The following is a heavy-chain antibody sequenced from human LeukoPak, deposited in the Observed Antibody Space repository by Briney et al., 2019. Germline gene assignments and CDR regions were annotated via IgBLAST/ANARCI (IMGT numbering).Heavy chain of an antibody. V-gene: IGHV4-59*01. CDR2: VYNSGST. J-gene: IGHJ5*02. Sequence: SETLSLTCTVSGGSISFYYWTWIRQPPGKGLQWIGSVYNSGSTNYDPSLKSRVTISVDTSKNQFSLKLSSVTAADTAVYYCAREGTAGTNLNWFDPWGQGTLVTVSS. CDR1: GGSISFYY. D-gene: IGHD1-1*01. CDR3: AREGTAGTNLNWFDP.